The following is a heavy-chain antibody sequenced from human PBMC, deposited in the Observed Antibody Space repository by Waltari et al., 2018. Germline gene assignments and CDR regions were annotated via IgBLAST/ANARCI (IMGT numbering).Heavy chain of an antibody. CDR2: INPSFGTA. J-gene: IGHJ3*02. CDR3: ARDYYDSSGYSAFDI. D-gene: IGHD3-22*01. V-gene: IGHV1-69*12. CDR1: GGTFSGYA. Sequence: QVQLVQSGAEVKKPGSSLKFSCKAPGGTFSGYAISWVRQAPGQGMEWMGGINPSFGTANDAQKVQGRVTMTADESTSTAYMELSSLRSEDTAVYYCARDYYDSSGYSAFDIWGQGTMVTVSS.